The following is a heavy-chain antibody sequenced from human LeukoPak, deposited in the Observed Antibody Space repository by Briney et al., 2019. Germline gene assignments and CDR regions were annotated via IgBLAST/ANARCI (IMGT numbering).Heavy chain of an antibody. J-gene: IGHJ4*02. Sequence: PSETLSLTCAVYGGSFSGYYWSWIRHPPGKGLEWIGEINHSGSTNYNPSLKSRVTISVDTSKNQFSLKLNSVTAADTAVYYCARDGYRALGYWGQGTLVTVSS. CDR1: GGSFSGYY. CDR2: INHSGST. D-gene: IGHD5-24*01. CDR3: ARDGYRALGY. V-gene: IGHV4-34*01.